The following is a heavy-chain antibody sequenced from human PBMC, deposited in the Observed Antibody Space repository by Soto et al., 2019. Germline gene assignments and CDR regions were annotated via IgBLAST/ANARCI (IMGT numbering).Heavy chain of an antibody. Sequence: ASLKVSCKTSGYTFSSHHIHWVRQAPGQGLEWMGTINPRGGSTNYAPKYQGRITVTRDTSTSTVYMELSSLRSDDTAMFYCARSDAYAFDYWGQGTQVTVSS. D-gene: IGHD2-2*01. V-gene: IGHV1-46*01. CDR2: INPRGGST. CDR1: GYTFSSHH. J-gene: IGHJ4*02. CDR3: ARSDAYAFDY.